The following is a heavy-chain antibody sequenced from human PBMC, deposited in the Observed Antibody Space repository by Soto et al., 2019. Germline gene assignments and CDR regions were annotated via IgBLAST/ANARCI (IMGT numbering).Heavy chain of an antibody. D-gene: IGHD4-17*01. CDR1: GYSLTSYW. V-gene: IGHV5-51*01. Sequence: GESLKISCKGSGYSLTSYWIGWVRQMPGKGLEWMGIIYPGDSDTRYSPSFQGQVTISADKSISTAYLQWSSLKASDTAMYYCERHGGDYGAFSGMDVWGQGTTVTVYS. CDR3: ERHGGDYGAFSGMDV. CDR2: IYPGDSDT. J-gene: IGHJ6*02.